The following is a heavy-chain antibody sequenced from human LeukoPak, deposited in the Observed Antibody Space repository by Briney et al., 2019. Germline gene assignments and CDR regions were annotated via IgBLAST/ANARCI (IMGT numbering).Heavy chain of an antibody. CDR3: ARGGTIFGVVIIPVPFDY. CDR1: GGSISSSSYY. D-gene: IGHD3-3*01. CDR2: IYYSGST. J-gene: IGHJ4*02. V-gene: IGHV4-39*01. Sequence: PSETLSLTCTVSGGSISSSSYYWGWIRQPPGKGLEWIGSIYYSGSTYYNPSLKGRVTISVDTSKNQFSLKLSSVTAADTAVYYCARGGTIFGVVIIPVPFDYWGQGTLVTVSS.